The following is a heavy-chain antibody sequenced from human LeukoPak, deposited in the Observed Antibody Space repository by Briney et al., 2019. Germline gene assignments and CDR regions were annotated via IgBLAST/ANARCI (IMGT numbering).Heavy chain of an antibody. V-gene: IGHV4-59*01. CDR2: IYYSGST. CDR3: ARTGQWLATNWFDP. Sequence: SETLSLTCTVSGGSISSYYWSWIRQPPGKGLERIGYIYYSGSTNYNPSLKSRVTISVDTSKNQFSLKLSSVTAADTAVYYCARTGQWLATNWFDPWGQGTLVTVSS. J-gene: IGHJ5*02. CDR1: GGSISSYY. D-gene: IGHD6-19*01.